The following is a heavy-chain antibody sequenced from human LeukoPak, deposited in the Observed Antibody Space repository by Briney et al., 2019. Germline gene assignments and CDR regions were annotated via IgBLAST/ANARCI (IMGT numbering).Heavy chain of an antibody. J-gene: IGHJ4*02. D-gene: IGHD2-15*01. CDR3: ARVQYCSGGSCHNLRLFDQ. CDR2: IYHSGTT. V-gene: IGHV4-30-4*08. CDR1: GGSISSSGYY. Sequence: SETLSLTCTVSGGSISSSGYYWGWIRQPPGKGLEWIGRIYHSGTTYYNPSVKSRMTISVDTSKNQFSLNLRSVTAVDTAVYYCARVQYCSGGSCHNLRLFDQWGQGTLVTVSS.